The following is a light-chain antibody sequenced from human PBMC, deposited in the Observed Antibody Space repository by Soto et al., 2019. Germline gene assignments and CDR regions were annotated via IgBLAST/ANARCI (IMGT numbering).Light chain of an antibody. V-gene: IGKV1-39*01. Sequence: DIQMTQSPSSLSASVGERVTITCRASQSISSYLNWYQQKPGKAPKLLIYAASSLQSGVPSRFRGSGSGTDFTLTISSLQPDDFATYYCQPSDRTPTFGQGTKREIK. CDR3: QPSDRTPT. J-gene: IGKJ2*01. CDR1: QSISSY. CDR2: AAS.